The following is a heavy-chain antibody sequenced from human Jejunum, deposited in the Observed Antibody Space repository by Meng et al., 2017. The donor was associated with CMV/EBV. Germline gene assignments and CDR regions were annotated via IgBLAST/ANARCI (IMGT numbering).Heavy chain of an antibody. CDR3: AREGCTSRTCYPFSEVYL. V-gene: IGHV3-48*04. CDR2: ISSSSVSI. CDR1: SRTYA. J-gene: IGHJ4*02. D-gene: IGHD2-2*01. Sequence: SRTYAVSWVRQAPGEGPEWIPFISSSSVSIYYADSVKSRFTTSRDNAKNSLYRQRNSLRAEDTAVYYCAREGCTSRTCYPFSEVYLWGQGTLVTVSS.